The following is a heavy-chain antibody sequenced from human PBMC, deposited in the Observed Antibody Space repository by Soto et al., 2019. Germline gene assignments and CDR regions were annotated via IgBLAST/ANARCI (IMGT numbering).Heavy chain of an antibody. V-gene: IGHV5-51*01. CDR3: ARHSEYYGSGSYYYGMDV. CDR2: IYPGDSDT. J-gene: IGHJ6*02. CDR1: GYSFTSYW. D-gene: IGHD3-10*01. Sequence: PGESLKISCKGSGYSFTSYWIGWVRQMPGKGLEWMGIIYPGDSDTRYSPSFQGQVTISADKPISTAYLQWSSLKASDTAMFYCARHSEYYGSGSYYYGMDVWGQGTTVTVSS.